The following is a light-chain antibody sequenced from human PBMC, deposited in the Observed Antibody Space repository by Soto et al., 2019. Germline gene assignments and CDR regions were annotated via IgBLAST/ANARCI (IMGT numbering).Light chain of an antibody. Sequence: QSVLTQPPSASGTPGQRVTISCSGSSSNIGRNTVIWYQQLPGSAPKLLMYSNNQRPSGVPDRFSGSKSGTSASLAISGLQSEDEADYYCAAWDDSLNGVVFGGGTKLTVL. CDR2: SNN. CDR3: AAWDDSLNGVV. J-gene: IGLJ2*01. V-gene: IGLV1-44*01. CDR1: SSNIGRNT.